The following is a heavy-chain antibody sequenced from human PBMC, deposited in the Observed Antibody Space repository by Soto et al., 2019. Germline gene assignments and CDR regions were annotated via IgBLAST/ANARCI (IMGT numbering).Heavy chain of an antibody. Sequence: ASVKVSCKASGGTFSSYTISWVRQAPGQGLEWMGRIIPILGIANYAQKFQGRVTITADKSTSTAYMELSSLRSEDTAVYYCASAPVESVATDWQYYYYMDVWGKGTTVTVSS. J-gene: IGHJ6*03. CDR1: GGTFSSYT. CDR3: ASAPVESVATDWQYYYYMDV. CDR2: IIPILGIA. V-gene: IGHV1-69*02. D-gene: IGHD5-12*01.